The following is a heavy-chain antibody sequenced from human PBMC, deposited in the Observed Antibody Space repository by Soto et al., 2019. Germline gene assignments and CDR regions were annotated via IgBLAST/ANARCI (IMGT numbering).Heavy chain of an antibody. CDR3: AGERNDYGDPFDY. D-gene: IGHD4-17*01. Sequence: ASVKVSCKASGYTFASYSMHWVRHAPGQRLEWMGWINAGNGNTKYSQKFQGRVTITRDTSTSTAYMELSSLRSEDTAVYYCAGERNDYGDPFDYWGQGTLVTVSS. V-gene: IGHV1-3*01. CDR2: INAGNGNT. CDR1: GYTFASYS. J-gene: IGHJ4*02.